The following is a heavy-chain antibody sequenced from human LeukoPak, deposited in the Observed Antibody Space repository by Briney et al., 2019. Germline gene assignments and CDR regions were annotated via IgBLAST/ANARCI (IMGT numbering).Heavy chain of an antibody. CDR3: ARAGAVAGPFDY. J-gene: IGHJ4*02. D-gene: IGHD6-19*01. V-gene: IGHV4-59*06. Sequence: PSETLSLTCTVSGGSISNYYWSWIRQHPGKGLEWIGYIYYSGSTYYNPSLKSRVTISVDTSKNQFSLKLSSVTAADTAVYYCARAGAVAGPFDYWGQGTLVTVSS. CDR1: GGSISNYY. CDR2: IYYSGST.